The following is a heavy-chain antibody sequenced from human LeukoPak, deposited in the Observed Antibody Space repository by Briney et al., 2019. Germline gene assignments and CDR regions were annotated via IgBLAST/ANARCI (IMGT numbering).Heavy chain of an antibody. D-gene: IGHD2-15*01. V-gene: IGHV1-46*01. CDR1: GYTFTSYY. CDR2: INPSGGST. CDR3: ARDGLPLTSADAFDI. J-gene: IGHJ3*02. Sequence: GSSVKVSCKASGYTFTSYYMHWVRQAPGQGLEWMGIINPSGGSTSYAQKFQGRVTMTRDTSTSTVYMELSSLRSEDTAVYYSARDGLPLTSADAFDICGQATMATVSS.